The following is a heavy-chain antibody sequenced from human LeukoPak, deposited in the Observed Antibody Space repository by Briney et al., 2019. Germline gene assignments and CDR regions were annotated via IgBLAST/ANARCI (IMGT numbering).Heavy chain of an antibody. J-gene: IGHJ4*02. Sequence: SETLSLTCTVSGVSISSYYWSWIRQPPGKGLEWIGYIYYSGSTNYNPSLKSRVTISVDTSKNRFSLKLSSVTAADTAVYYCARHAVGATDPFFDYWGQGTLVTVSS. CDR1: GVSISSYY. D-gene: IGHD1-26*01. CDR2: IYYSGST. V-gene: IGHV4-59*08. CDR3: ARHAVGATDPFFDY.